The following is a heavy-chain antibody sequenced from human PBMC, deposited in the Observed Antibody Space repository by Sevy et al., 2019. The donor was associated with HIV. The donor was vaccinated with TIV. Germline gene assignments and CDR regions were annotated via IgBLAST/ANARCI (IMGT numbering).Heavy chain of an antibody. CDR2: IKQDGSEK. V-gene: IGHV3-7*03. D-gene: IGHD3-9*01. Sequence: GGSLRLSCAASGFTFSSYWMSWVRQAPGKGLEWVANIKQDGSEKYYVDSVKGRFTISRDNAKNSLYLQMNSLRAEDTAVYYCARVDYDILTGPSDTYYYMDVWGKGTTVTVSS. CDR1: GFTFSSYW. J-gene: IGHJ6*03. CDR3: ARVDYDILTGPSDTYYYMDV.